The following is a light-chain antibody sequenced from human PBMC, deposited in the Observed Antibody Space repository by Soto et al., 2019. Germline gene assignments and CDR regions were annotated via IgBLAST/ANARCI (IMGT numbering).Light chain of an antibody. J-gene: IGLJ1*01. CDR2: DVN. CDR3: SSYTSASLYV. CDR1: RGDVGDYNF. V-gene: IGLV2-14*03. Sequence: QSALTQPASVSGSPGQSITISCTGTRGDVGDYNFVSWYQQLPGKAPKLMIYDVNNRPSGVSSRFSGSKSGNTASLTISGLQAEDEADYYCSSYTSASLYVFGTGTKVTVL.